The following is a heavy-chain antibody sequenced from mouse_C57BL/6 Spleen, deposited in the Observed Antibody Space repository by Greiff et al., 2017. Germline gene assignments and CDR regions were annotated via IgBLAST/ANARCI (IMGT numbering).Heavy chain of an antibody. CDR1: GYTFTDYE. V-gene: IGHV1-15*01. Sequence: VQLQQPGAELVRPGASVTLSCKASGYTFTDYEMHWVKQTPVHGLEWIGAIDPATGGPAYNQKFKGKAILTADKSSSTAYMVLRSLASEDSDVYYCTRESWDWLAYWGQGTRVTVSA. CDR3: TRESWDWLAY. J-gene: IGHJ3*01. D-gene: IGHD4-1*01. CDR2: IDPATGGP.